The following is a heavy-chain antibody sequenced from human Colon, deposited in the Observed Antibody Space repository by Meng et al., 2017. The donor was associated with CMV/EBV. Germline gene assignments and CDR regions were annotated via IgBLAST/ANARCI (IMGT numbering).Heavy chain of an antibody. CDR2: ISSSSSYI. Sequence: GGSLRLSCAASGFTFSSYSMNWVRQAPGKGLEWVSSISSSSSYIYYADSVKGRFTISRDNAKNSLYLQMNSLRADDTAVYYCAREGGPDPYYYYGMDVWGQGTTVTVSS. V-gene: IGHV3-21*01. CDR3: AREGGPDPYYYYGMDV. J-gene: IGHJ6*02. D-gene: IGHD2-15*01. CDR1: GFTFSSYS.